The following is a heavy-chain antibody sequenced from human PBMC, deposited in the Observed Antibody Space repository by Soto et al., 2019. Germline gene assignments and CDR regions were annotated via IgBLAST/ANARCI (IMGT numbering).Heavy chain of an antibody. V-gene: IGHV3-11*06. CDR3: ARKLLWFGEPLGFDY. CDR2: ISSSSSYT. J-gene: IGHJ4*02. CDR1: GFTFSDYY. Sequence: GGSLRLSCAASGFTFSDYYVSWIRQAPGKGLEWVSYISSSSSYTNYADSVKGRFTISRDNAKNSLYLQMNSLRAEDTAVYYCARKLLWFGEPLGFDYWGQGTLVTVSS. D-gene: IGHD3-10*01.